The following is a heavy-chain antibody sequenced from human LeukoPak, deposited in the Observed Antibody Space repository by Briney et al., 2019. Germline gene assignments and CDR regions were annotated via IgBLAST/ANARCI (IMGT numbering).Heavy chain of an antibody. CDR1: GFTFSSYN. J-gene: IGHJ5*02. D-gene: IGHD6-6*01. V-gene: IGHV3-48*02. CDR3: ARSANPGVHDFDP. CDR2: ITSGGSTI. Sequence: GGSLRLSCAASGFTFSSYNMNWVRQAPGKGLEWVSYITSGGSTIYYADSVKGRLTISRDNAKNSLYLQMNSLRDEDTAVYYCARSANPGVHDFDPWGQGTLVTVSS.